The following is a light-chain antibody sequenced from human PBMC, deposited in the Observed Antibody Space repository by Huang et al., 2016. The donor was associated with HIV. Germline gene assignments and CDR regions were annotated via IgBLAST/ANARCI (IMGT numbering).Light chain of an antibody. CDR1: QSISTY. V-gene: IGKV3-11*01. Sequence: EIVLTQSPATLSLSPGERATLSCSASQSISTYLAWYQQKPGPSPRLRIYDASKRAVGFPTTCSCRGSGTDFTLTISSVEPEDFAVDFCQQRSEWRTFGGGTRVDI. J-gene: IGKJ4*01. CDR3: QQRSEWRT. CDR2: DAS.